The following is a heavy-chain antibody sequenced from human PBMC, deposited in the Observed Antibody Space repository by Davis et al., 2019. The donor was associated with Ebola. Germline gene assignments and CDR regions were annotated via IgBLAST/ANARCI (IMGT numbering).Heavy chain of an antibody. Sequence: MPGGSLRLSCTVSAGSITSDSYYWGCIRQPPGKGLEWTGSIYYDGTIYYTGTTYYNPSLKSRVTISVDTSENQFSLKLSSVTAADTAVYYCALTMVRGVISYDAFDIWGQGTMVTVSS. V-gene: IGHV4-61*05. CDR2: IYYDGTIYYTGTT. CDR3: ALTMVRGVISYDAFDI. CDR1: AGSITSDSYY. D-gene: IGHD3-10*01. J-gene: IGHJ3*02.